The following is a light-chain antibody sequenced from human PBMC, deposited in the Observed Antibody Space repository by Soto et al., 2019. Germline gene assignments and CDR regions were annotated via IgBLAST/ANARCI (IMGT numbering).Light chain of an antibody. CDR2: GAS. CDR1: QGISSE. V-gene: IGKV3-15*01. CDR3: QQDGSSLWT. J-gene: IGKJ1*01. Sequence: EIVMTQSPATLSLSPGERAALSCRASQGISSELAWYQQKPGQPPRLLIYGASTRATGVPARFTGSGSGSDLTLTNSGLQAEDFAVYYCQQDGSSLWTFGQGTKVEIK.